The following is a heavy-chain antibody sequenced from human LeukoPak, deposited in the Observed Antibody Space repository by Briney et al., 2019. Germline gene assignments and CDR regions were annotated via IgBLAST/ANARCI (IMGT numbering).Heavy chain of an antibody. V-gene: IGHV4-39*01. Sequence: SETLSLTCTVSGGSISSSSYYWGWIRQPPGKGLEWIGSIYYSGSTYYNPSLKSRVTISVDTFKNQFSLKLSSVTAADTAVYYCARPQIYCSGGSCYSNDAFDIWGQGTMVTVSS. D-gene: IGHD2-15*01. CDR1: GGSISSSSYY. CDR3: ARPQIYCSGGSCYSNDAFDI. J-gene: IGHJ3*02. CDR2: IYYSGST.